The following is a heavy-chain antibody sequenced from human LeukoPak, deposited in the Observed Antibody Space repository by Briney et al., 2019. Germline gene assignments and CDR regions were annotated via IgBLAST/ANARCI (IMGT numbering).Heavy chain of an antibody. CDR2: ISAYNGNT. CDR3: AREGWEMATIAYFDY. V-gene: IGHV1-18*04. CDR1: GYTFTGYY. Sequence: GASVKVSCKASGYTFTGYYMHWVRQAPGQGLEWMGWISAYNGNTNYAQKLQGRVTMTTDTSTSTAYMELRSLRSDDTAVYYCAREGWEMATIAYFDYWGQGTLVTVSS. J-gene: IGHJ4*02. D-gene: IGHD5-24*01.